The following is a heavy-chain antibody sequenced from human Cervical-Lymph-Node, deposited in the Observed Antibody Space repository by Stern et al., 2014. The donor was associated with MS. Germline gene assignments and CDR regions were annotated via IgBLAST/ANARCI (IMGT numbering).Heavy chain of an antibody. CDR3: ARDLITGTADY. CDR1: GFTFSSYN. J-gene: IGHJ4*02. D-gene: IGHD1-20*01. Sequence: EVQLVESGGDLVQPGGSLRLSCAASGFTFSSYNMNWVRQAPGKGLEWISYISLGSRTIYYADSVKGRFTISRDHAKNSLYLQMDSLRDDDTAVYFCARDLITGTADYWGQGTLVTVSS. V-gene: IGHV3-48*02. CDR2: ISLGSRTI.